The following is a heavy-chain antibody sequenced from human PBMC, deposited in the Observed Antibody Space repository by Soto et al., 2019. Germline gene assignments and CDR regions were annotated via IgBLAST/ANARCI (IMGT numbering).Heavy chain of an antibody. D-gene: IGHD3-10*01. Sequence: SETLSLTCTVSGDSIDTFFWNWIRQPPGRGLEWIGYIYRSGFSKYNPSLEGRATISLDARKNQFSLKLTSVTAADTAVYYCARDRSLWQPLDNWGQGTLVTVSS. CDR3: ARDRSLWQPLDN. J-gene: IGHJ4*02. V-gene: IGHV4-59*01. CDR1: GDSIDTFF. CDR2: IYRSGFS.